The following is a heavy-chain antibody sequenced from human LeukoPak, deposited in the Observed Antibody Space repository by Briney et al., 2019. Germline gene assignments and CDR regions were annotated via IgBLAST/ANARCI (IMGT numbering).Heavy chain of an antibody. J-gene: IGHJ5*02. V-gene: IGHV1-69*13. Sequence: SVKVSCKASGGTFSSYAISWVRQAPRQGLEWMGGIIPIFGTANYAQKFQGRVTITADESTSTAYMELSSLRSEDTAVYYCASIYGSSAVRRGDWFDPWGQGTLVTVSS. CDR1: GGTFSSYA. CDR2: IIPIFGTA. CDR3: ASIYGSSAVRRGDWFDP. D-gene: IGHD3-22*01.